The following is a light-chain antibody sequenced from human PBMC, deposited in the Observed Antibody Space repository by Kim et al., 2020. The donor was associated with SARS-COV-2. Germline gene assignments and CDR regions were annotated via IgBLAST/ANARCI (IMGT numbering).Light chain of an antibody. Sequence: ELTQPPSASGTPGQRVTISCSGGSSNIGSNYVYWYQHLPGTAPNLLIYRNNQRPSGVPDRFSGSKSATSASLAISGLRSEAEADYYCAAWDDSLSGYVFGSGTQVTVL. CDR1: SSNIGSNY. V-gene: IGLV1-47*01. CDR3: AAWDDSLSGYV. CDR2: RNN. J-gene: IGLJ1*01.